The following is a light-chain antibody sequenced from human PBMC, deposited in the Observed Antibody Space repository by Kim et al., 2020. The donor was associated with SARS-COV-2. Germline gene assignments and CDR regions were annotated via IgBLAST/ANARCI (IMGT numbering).Light chain of an antibody. CDR2: GNS. J-gene: IGLJ1*01. V-gene: IGLV1-40*01. CDR3: QSYDSSLRV. Sequence: PGQRVTISCTGSSSNIGAGYDVYWYQQLPGRAPKLLIYGNSNRPSGVPDRFAGSTSGTSASLAITGLRTEDEADYYCQSYDSSLRVFGTGTKVTVL. CDR1: SSNIGAGYD.